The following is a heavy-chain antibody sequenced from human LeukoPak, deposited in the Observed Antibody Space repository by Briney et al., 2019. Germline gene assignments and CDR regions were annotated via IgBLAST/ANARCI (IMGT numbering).Heavy chain of an antibody. CDR1: GGSISSSNW. D-gene: IGHD5-12*01. V-gene: IGHV4-4*02. Sequence: PSETLSLTCAVSGGSISSSNWWSWVRQPPGKGLEWIGEINHSGSTNYNPSLKSRVSISVDTSKNQFSLKLSSVTAADTAVYYCARDLLYSGYESFGYWGQGTLVTVSS. CDR3: ARDLLYSGYESFGY. J-gene: IGHJ4*02. CDR2: INHSGST.